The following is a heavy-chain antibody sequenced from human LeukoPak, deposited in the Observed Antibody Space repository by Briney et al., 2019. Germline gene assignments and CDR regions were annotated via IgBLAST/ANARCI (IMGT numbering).Heavy chain of an antibody. CDR3: ARGRVRCSGGNCYSYAFDI. V-gene: IGHV1-2*02. D-gene: IGHD2-15*01. J-gene: IGHJ3*02. CDR1: GYTFIDFY. CDR2: ISPKSGGT. Sequence: ASVKVSCKASGYTFIDFYMHWVRQAPGQGLEWMGWISPKSGGTNYAQKFKGRLTVTRDTSISTAYMEPSWLTSDDTALYYCARGRVRCSGGNCYSYAFDIWGQGTMVTVSS.